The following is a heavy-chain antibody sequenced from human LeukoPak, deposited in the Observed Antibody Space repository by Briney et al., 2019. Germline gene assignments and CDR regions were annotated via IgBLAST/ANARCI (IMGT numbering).Heavy chain of an antibody. CDR3: ARGRGDCSGGCPFTTYMDV. J-gene: IGHJ6*03. Sequence: GGSLRLSCATSGFTFSSYAMHWVRKAPGKGLEWVAVISYDGSNKYYADSVKGRFTISRDNSKNTLYLQMNSLRAEDTAVYYCARGRGDCSGGCPFTTYMDVWGKGTTVTVSS. D-gene: IGHD2-15*01. CDR1: GFTFSSYA. CDR2: ISYDGSNK. V-gene: IGHV3-30-3*01.